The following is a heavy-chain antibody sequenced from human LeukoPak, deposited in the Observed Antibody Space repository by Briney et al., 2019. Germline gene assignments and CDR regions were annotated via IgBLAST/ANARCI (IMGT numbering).Heavy chain of an antibody. V-gene: IGHV3-30*03. J-gene: IGHJ4*02. Sequence: PGGSLRLSCAASGFTFSSYSMNWVRQAPGKGLEWVAVISYDGSNKYYADSVKGRFTISRDNSKNTLYLQMNSLRAEDTAVYYCARARERPKQPPDYWGQGTLVTVSS. CDR3: ARARERPKQPPDY. CDR2: ISYDGSNK. D-gene: IGHD6-13*01. CDR1: GFTFSSYS.